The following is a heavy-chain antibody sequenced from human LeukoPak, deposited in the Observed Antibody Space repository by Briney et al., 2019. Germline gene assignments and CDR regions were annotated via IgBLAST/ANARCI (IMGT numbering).Heavy chain of an antibody. CDR1: GFTFDDYT. D-gene: IGHD1-14*01. J-gene: IGHJ6*03. CDR2: ISWDGGST. CDR3: AKDLRGHNRMGYCMDV. V-gene: IGHV3-43*01. Sequence: GGSLRLSCAASGFTFDDYTMHWVRQAPGKGLEWVSLISWDGGSTYYADSVKGRFIISRDNSKNSLYLQMNSLRTEDPALYYCAKDLRGHNRMGYCMDVWGKGTTVTVSS.